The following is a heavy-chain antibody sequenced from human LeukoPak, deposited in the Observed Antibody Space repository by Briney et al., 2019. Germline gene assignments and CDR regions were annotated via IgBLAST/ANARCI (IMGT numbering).Heavy chain of an antibody. D-gene: IGHD2-21*01. J-gene: IGHJ4*02. CDR3: AKAPVTTCSGAYCYPFDY. Sequence: GGSLRLSCAASGFTFSSYAMSWVRQAPGKGLEWVSAISRSGGSTFYADSVKGRFTISRDNSKNTLYLQMNRLRAEDAAVYYCAKAPVTTCSGAYCYPFDYWGQGTLVTVSS. CDR1: GFTFSSYA. CDR2: ISRSGGST. V-gene: IGHV3-23*01.